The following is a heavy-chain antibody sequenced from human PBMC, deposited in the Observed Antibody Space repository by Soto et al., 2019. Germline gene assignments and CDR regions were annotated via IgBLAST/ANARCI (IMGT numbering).Heavy chain of an antibody. CDR2: IYYSGST. Sequence: PSETLSLTCTVSGGSISSSSYYWGWIRQPPGKGLEWIGSIYYSGSTYYNPSLKSRVTISVDTSKNQFSLKLSSVTAADTAVYYCARLGYSGYENYYYGMDVWGQGTTVT. CDR1: GGSISSSSYY. V-gene: IGHV4-39*01. J-gene: IGHJ6*02. D-gene: IGHD5-12*01. CDR3: ARLGYSGYENYYYGMDV.